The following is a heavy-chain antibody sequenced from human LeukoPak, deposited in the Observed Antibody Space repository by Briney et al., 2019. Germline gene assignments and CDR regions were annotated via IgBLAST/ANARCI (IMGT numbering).Heavy chain of an antibody. D-gene: IGHD1-1*01. V-gene: IGHV5-51*01. CDR1: GYSFTYYR. CDR3: ARQDGNSKYYFDY. J-gene: IGHJ4*02. Sequence: GESLKISCKGSGYSFTYYRIGWVRQMPGNGLEWMVIIDPGDSDTSYSPSFQGQVTISVDKSISTAYLQWSSLKASDTAMYYCARQDGNSKYYFDYWGQGTLVTVSS. CDR2: IDPGDSDT.